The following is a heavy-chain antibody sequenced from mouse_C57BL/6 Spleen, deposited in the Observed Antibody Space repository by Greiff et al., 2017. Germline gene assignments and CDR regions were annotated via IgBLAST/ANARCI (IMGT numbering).Heavy chain of an antibody. J-gene: IGHJ4*01. CDR2: ISSGGSYT. D-gene: IGHD1-1*01. Sequence: DVKLVESGGDLVKPGGSLKLSCAASGFTFSSYGMSWVRQTPDKRLEWVATISSGGSYTYYPDSVKGRFTISRDNAKNTLYLQMSSLKSEDTAMYYCARDGSLDYAMDYWGQGTSVTVSS. CDR3: ARDGSLDYAMDY. V-gene: IGHV5-6*02. CDR1: GFTFSSYG.